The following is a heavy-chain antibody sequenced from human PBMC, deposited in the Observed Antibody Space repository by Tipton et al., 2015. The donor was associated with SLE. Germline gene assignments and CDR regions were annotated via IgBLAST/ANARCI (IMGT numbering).Heavy chain of an antibody. D-gene: IGHD2-15*01. V-gene: IGHV4-39*01. CDR1: GGSISSSSYC. CDR3: ARQEFLVVPPAQYQTGNWFDP. J-gene: IGHJ5*02. Sequence: TLSLTCTVSGGSISSSSYCWGWIRQPPGKGLEWIGSIYYRGNTYYNPSLKSRVTISVDSSNNQFSLRLDSVTAADTSIYYCARQEFLVVPPAQYQTGNWFDPWGQGTLVTVSS. CDR2: IYYRGNT.